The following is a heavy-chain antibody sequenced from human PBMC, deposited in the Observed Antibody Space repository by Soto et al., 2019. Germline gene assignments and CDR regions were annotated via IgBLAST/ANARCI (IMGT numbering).Heavy chain of an antibody. Sequence: PGGSLRLSCSASGFAFSVYTISWVRQAPGKGLQWVSSITSSGRYINYADSLKGRFTISRDNAKGSLYLQMNNLRAEDTAIYYCATERHCDSTSCPLDHWGQGTQVTVSS. CDR1: GFAFSVYT. V-gene: IGHV3-21*01. CDR2: ITSSGRYI. CDR3: ATERHCDSTSCPLDH. J-gene: IGHJ4*02. D-gene: IGHD2-2*01.